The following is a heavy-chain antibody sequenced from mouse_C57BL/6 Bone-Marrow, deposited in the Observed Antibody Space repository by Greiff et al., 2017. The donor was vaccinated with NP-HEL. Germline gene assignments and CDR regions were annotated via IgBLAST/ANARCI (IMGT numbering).Heavy chain of an antibody. Sequence: ESGPGLVKPSQSLSLTCSVTGYSITSGYYWNWIRQFPGNKLEWMGYISYDGSNNYNPSLKNRISITRDTSKNQFFLKLNSVTTEDTATYYCARLVYYGSSLYYAMDYWGQGTSVTVSS. V-gene: IGHV3-6*01. CDR2: ISYDGSN. CDR1: GYSITSGYY. CDR3: ARLVYYGSSLYYAMDY. D-gene: IGHD1-1*01. J-gene: IGHJ4*01.